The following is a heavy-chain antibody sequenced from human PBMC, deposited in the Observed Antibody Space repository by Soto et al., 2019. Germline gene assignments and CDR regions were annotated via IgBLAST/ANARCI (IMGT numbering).Heavy chain of an antibody. CDR2: IIPIFGTE. D-gene: IGHD3-10*01. Sequence: SVKVSCKASGGTFSSYAISWVRQAPGQGLEWMGGIIPIFGTENYAQKFQGRVTITADESTSTSYMELSSLRSEDTAVYYCARSKGSGSYYNGFDYWGQGTLVTVSS. CDR1: GGTFSSYA. CDR3: ARSKGSGSYYNGFDY. J-gene: IGHJ4*02. V-gene: IGHV1-69*13.